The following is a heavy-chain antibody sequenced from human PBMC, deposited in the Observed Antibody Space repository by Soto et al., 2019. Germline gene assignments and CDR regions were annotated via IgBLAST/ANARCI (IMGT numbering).Heavy chain of an antibody. CDR1: GASISSGGYY. D-gene: IGHD5-18*01. CDR3: ARTEWIQLWFDY. Sequence: QVQLLESGPGLVKPSQTLSLIGNVSGASISSGGYYWSWIRHRPGGGLEWLGFIYYSGISHYNPSLKSRATISVDTSKTQFSLKLISVNAADTAVYYCARTEWIQLWFDYWGQGALVTVS. J-gene: IGHJ4*02. CDR2: IYYSGIS. V-gene: IGHV4-31*03.